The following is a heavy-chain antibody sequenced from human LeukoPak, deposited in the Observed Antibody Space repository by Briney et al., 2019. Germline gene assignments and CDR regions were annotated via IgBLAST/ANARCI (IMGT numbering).Heavy chain of an antibody. Sequence: GGSLRLSCAASGFTFNNYAMNWVRQAPGKGLEWVSAISGSGGNTYYADSVKGRFTISRDNSKNTLYPQINSLRAEDTAVYYCAKGGNTMVRGLITYWGQGTLVTVSS. CDR3: AKGGNTMVRGLITY. V-gene: IGHV3-23*01. CDR2: ISGSGGNT. CDR1: GFTFNNYA. J-gene: IGHJ4*02. D-gene: IGHD3-10*01.